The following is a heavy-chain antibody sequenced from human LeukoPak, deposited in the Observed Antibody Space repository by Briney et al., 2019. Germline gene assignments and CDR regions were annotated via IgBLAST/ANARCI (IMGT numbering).Heavy chain of an antibody. Sequence: GGSLRLSCAASGFTFNSYWMTWVRQAPGKGLEWVADIEQDGSDKYYAGSVKGRFTISRDNAKNSLYLQMNSLRAEDTAVYFCARYNSAWKTDDYWGQGTLVTV. CDR1: GFTFNSYW. D-gene: IGHD6-19*01. CDR2: IEQDGSDK. CDR3: ARYNSAWKTDDY. V-gene: IGHV3-7*03. J-gene: IGHJ4*02.